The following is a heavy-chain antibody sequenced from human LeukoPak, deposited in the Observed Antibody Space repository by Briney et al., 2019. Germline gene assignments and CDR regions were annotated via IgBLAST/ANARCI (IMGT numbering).Heavy chain of an antibody. D-gene: IGHD2-2*01. CDR2: IYPGDFDT. V-gene: IGHV5-51*01. Sequence: GESLKISCKGSGYSFANYWIGWVRQMPGKGLEWMAIIYPGDFDTRYSPSFQAQVTISVDKSISTAYLQWSSLKASDTAIYYCARQGVVVLAAYDYWGQGTLVTVSS. CDR1: GYSFANYW. CDR3: ARQGVVVLAAYDY. J-gene: IGHJ4*02.